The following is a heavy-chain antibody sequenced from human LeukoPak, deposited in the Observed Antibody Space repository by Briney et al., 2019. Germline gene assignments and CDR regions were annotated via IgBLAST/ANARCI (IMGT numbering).Heavy chain of an antibody. V-gene: IGHV4-39*01. CDR1: GGSISSSSYY. D-gene: IGHD5-18*01. J-gene: IGHJ4*02. CDR3: ARHRISYGYFDY. CDR2: IYYSGST. Sequence: PSETLSLTCPVSGGSISSSSYYWGWIRQPPGKGLEWIGSIYYSGSTYYNPSLKSRVTISVDTSKNQFSLKLSSVTAADTAVYYCARHRISYGYFDYWGQGTLVTVSS.